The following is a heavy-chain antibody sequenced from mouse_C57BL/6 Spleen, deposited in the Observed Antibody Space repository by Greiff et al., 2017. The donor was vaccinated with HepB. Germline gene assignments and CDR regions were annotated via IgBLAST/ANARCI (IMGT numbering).Heavy chain of an antibody. J-gene: IGHJ2*01. D-gene: IGHD1-2*01. CDR1: GYTFTSYW. V-gene: IGHV1-55*01. Sequence: VQLQQPGAELVKPGASVKMSCKASGYTFTSYWITWVKQRPGQGLEWIGDIYPGSGSTNYNEKFKSKATLTVDTSSSTAYMQLSSLTSEDSAVYYCTRRVLRRDYFDYWGQGTTLTVSS. CDR2: IYPGSGST. CDR3: TRRVLRRDYFDY.